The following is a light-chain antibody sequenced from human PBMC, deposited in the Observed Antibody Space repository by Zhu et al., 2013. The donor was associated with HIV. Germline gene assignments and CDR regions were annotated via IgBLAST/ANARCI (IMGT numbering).Light chain of an antibody. J-gene: IGLJ2*01. CDR1: HIEVDV. CDR3: QAWDSSTVV. CDR2: HDS. Sequence: SYELTQPPSVSVAPGQTARITCGGKHIEVDVCTGTNRSQARPLVLVIYHDSARSSGIPARFSGSNSGNTATLTISGTQAMDEADYYCQAWDSSTVVFGGRDQADRP. V-gene: IGLV3-21*01.